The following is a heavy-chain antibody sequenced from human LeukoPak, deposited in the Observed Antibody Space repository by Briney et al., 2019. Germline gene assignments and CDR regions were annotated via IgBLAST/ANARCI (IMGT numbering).Heavy chain of an antibody. D-gene: IGHD3-22*01. J-gene: IGHJ4*02. Sequence: GSLRLSCAASGFTFSSYEMNWVRQAPGKGLEWVSYISSSGSTIYYADSVKGRFTISRDNAKNSLYLQMNSLRAEDTAVYYCARDPFPDYYDSSGYWRWGQGTLVTVSS. CDR3: ARDPFPDYYDSSGYWR. CDR2: ISSSGSTI. CDR1: GFTFSSYE. V-gene: IGHV3-48*03.